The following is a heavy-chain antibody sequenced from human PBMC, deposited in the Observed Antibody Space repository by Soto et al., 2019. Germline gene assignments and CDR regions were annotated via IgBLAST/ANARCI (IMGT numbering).Heavy chain of an antibody. CDR2: IYSGGST. CDR3: AKVSRVPAARDYYFDY. V-gene: IGHV3-66*01. Sequence: GGSLRLSCAASGFTVSSNYMSWVRQAPGKGLDWVSVIYSGGSTYYADSVKGRFTISRDNSKNTLYLQMNSLRAEDTAVYYCAKVSRVPAARDYYFDYWGQGTLVTVS. J-gene: IGHJ4*02. D-gene: IGHD2-2*01. CDR1: GFTVSSNY.